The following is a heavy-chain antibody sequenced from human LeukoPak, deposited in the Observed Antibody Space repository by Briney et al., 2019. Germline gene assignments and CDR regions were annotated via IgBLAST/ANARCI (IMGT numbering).Heavy chain of an antibody. Sequence: SQTLSLTCTVSGGSISSGSYYWSWIRQPAGKGLEWIGRIYTSGSTNYNPSLKSRVTISVDTSKNQFSLKLSSVTAADTAVYYCARGDNWERFDIWGQGTMVTVSS. CDR3: ARGDNWERFDI. V-gene: IGHV4-61*02. CDR2: IYTSGST. CDR1: GGSISSGSYY. D-gene: IGHD1-20*01. J-gene: IGHJ3*02.